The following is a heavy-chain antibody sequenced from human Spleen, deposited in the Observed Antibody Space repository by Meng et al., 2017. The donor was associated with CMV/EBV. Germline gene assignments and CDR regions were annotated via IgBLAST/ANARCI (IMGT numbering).Heavy chain of an antibody. J-gene: IGHJ4*02. CDR2: INWNGAST. D-gene: IGHD3-3*01. Sequence: GESLKISCAASGFTFDDYALSWVRHAPGKGLEWVAGINWNGASTGYADSVKGRFTISRDNAKNSVYLQMNGLRVEDTALYYCARVRGYDFWSSYHYWGQGTQVTVSS. CDR3: ARVRGYDFWSSYHY. V-gene: IGHV3-20*04. CDR1: GFTFDDYA.